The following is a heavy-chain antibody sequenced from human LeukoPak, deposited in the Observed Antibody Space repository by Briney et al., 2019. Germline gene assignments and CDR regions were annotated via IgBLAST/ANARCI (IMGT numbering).Heavy chain of an antibody. Sequence: SETLSLTCTVSGYSISSGYYWGWIRQPPGKGLEWIGSIYHSGSTYYNPSLKSRVTISVDTSKNQFSLKLSSVTAADTAVYYCARAWLAYWYFDLWGRGTLVTVSS. CDR3: ARAWLAYWYFDL. J-gene: IGHJ2*01. CDR1: GYSISSGYY. CDR2: IYHSGST. V-gene: IGHV4-38-2*02. D-gene: IGHD6-19*01.